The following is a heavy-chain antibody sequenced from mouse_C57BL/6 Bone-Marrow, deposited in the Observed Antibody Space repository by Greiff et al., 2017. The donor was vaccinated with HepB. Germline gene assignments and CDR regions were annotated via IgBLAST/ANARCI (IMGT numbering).Heavy chain of an antibody. Sequence: VQLQQSGAELVKPGASVKLSCTASGFNIKDYYMHWVKQRTEQGLEWIGRIDPEDGETKYAPNFQGKATITADTSSNTAYLQLSSLTSEDTAVYYGARSLDYYGSSGYAMDYWGQGTSVTVSS. V-gene: IGHV14-2*01. CDR1: GFNIKDYY. CDR2: IDPEDGET. J-gene: IGHJ4*01. D-gene: IGHD1-1*01. CDR3: ARSLDYYGSSGYAMDY.